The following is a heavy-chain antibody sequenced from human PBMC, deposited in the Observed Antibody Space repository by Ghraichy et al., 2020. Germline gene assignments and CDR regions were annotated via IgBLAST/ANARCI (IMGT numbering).Heavy chain of an antibody. CDR3: ARDKRYYYDRSAYSDAEWFDP. V-gene: IGHV3-11*01. CDR1: GFTFSDYY. Sequence: GGSLRLSCAASGFTFSDYYMSWIRQAPGKGLEWVSHISTTGSTMYYADSVKGGFAISRDNAKKSLHLQMHSLRAEDTAVYYCARDKRYYYDRSAYSDAEWFDPWGQGNLVTV. D-gene: IGHD3-22*01. J-gene: IGHJ5*02. CDR2: ISTTGSTM.